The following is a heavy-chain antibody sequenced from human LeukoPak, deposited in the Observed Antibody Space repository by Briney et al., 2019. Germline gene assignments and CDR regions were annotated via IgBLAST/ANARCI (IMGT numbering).Heavy chain of an antibody. D-gene: IGHD6-19*01. Sequence: GGSLRLSCAASGFTFSDYYMSWIRQAPGKGLEWVSYISSSGSTIYYADSVKGRFTISRGNAKNSLYLQMNSLRAEDTAVYYCAREGQWLGTYWYFDLWGRGTLVTVSS. CDR3: AREGQWLGTYWYFDL. J-gene: IGHJ2*01. CDR1: GFTFSDYY. V-gene: IGHV3-11*01. CDR2: ISSSGSTI.